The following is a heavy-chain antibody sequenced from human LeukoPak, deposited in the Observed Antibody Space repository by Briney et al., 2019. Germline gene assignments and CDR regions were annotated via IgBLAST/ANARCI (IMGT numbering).Heavy chain of an antibody. D-gene: IGHD6-13*01. Sequence: PGGSLRLSCAASGFTFSSYRMNWVRQAPGKGLEWVANIKQDGSEKYYVDSVKGRFTISRDNAKNSLYLQMNSLRAEDTAVYYCARVGYSSSWSDAFDIWGQGTMVTVSS. V-gene: IGHV3-7*01. CDR2: IKQDGSEK. CDR3: ARVGYSSSWSDAFDI. CDR1: GFTFSSYR. J-gene: IGHJ3*02.